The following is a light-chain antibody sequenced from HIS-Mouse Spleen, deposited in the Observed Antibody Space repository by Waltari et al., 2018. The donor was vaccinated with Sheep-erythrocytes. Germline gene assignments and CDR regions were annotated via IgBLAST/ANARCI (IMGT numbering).Light chain of an antibody. CDR3: CSYAGSYNHV. CDR2: DVS. V-gene: IGLV2-11*01. J-gene: IGLJ1*01. CDR1: SSDVGGYTY. Sequence: QSALTQPASVSGSPGQSITISCTGTSSDVGGYTYVPGSQQPPGKAPKPRINDVSKRPSGVPDRFSGSKSGNTASLPISGLQAEDEADYYCCSYAGSYNHVFATGTKVTVL.